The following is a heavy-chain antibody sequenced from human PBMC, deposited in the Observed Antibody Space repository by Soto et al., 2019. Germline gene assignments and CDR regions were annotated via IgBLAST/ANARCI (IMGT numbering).Heavy chain of an antibody. CDR3: ATGDSSGWYGDAFDI. CDR1: GGTFSSYT. D-gene: IGHD6-13*01. CDR2: IIPILGIA. Sequence: QVQLVQSGAEVKKPGSSVKVSCKASGGTFSSYTISWVRQAPGQGLEWMGRIIPILGIANYAQKFQGRVTITADKSTSTADMELSRLRSEDTAVYYWATGDSSGWYGDAFDIWGQGTMVTVSS. J-gene: IGHJ3*02. V-gene: IGHV1-69*02.